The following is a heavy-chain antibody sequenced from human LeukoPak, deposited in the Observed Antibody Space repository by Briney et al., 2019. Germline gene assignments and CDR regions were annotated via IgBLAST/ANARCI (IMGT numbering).Heavy chain of an antibody. J-gene: IGHJ4*02. D-gene: IGHD3-10*01. Sequence: GASVKVSCKASGGTFSSYAISWVRQAPGQGLEWMGGIIPIFGTANYAQKFQGRVTITTDESTSTAYMELSGLRSEDTAVYYCARALFITMVRGVIIKAFDYWGQGTLVTVSS. CDR3: ARALFITMVRGVIIKAFDY. V-gene: IGHV1-69*05. CDR1: GGTFSSYA. CDR2: IIPIFGTA.